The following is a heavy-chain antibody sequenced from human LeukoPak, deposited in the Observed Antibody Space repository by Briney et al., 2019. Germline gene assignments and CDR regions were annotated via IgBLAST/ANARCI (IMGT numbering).Heavy chain of an antibody. CDR2: ISTSSSYI. Sequence: PGGSLRLSCGASGFTFSGYSMSWVRQAPGKGLEWVSSISTSSSYIYYADSVKGRFTISRDNAKKSLYLQMNSLRAEDTAVYYCARRGGRYCSGGSCYSGYYMDVWGIGTTVTISS. V-gene: IGHV3-21*04. CDR3: ARRGGRYCSGGSCYSGYYMDV. D-gene: IGHD2-15*01. J-gene: IGHJ6*03. CDR1: GFTFSGYS.